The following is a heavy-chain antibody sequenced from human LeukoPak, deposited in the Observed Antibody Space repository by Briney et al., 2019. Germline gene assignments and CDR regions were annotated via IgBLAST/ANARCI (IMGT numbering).Heavy chain of an antibody. Sequence: PGGSLRHSCAGSGFTFTYAWMSWVRQAPEKGLEWVSTISGSGGGTYYADSVKGRFTISRDDSKNTLYLQMNSLRAEDTAVYYCVKDLGRYRNNCFDYWGQGTLVTVSS. CDR2: ISGSGGGT. CDR3: VKDLGRYRNNCFDY. D-gene: IGHD1-26*01. V-gene: IGHV3-23*01. J-gene: IGHJ4*02. CDR1: GFTFTYAW.